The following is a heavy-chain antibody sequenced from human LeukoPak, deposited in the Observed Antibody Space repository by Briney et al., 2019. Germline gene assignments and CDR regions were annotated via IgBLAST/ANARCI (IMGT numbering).Heavy chain of an antibody. Sequence: ASVKVSCKASGGTFSSYAISWVRQAPGQGLEWMGRIIPIFGTANYAQKFQGRVTITTDESTSTAYMELSSLRSEDTAVYYCARERYCSSTSCYAFDYWGQGTLVTVPS. D-gene: IGHD2-2*01. CDR3: ARERYCSSTSCYAFDY. J-gene: IGHJ4*02. CDR1: GGTFSSYA. CDR2: IIPIFGTA. V-gene: IGHV1-69*05.